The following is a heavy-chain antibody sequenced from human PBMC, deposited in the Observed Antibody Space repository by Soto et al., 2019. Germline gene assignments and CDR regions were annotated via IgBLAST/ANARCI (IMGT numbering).Heavy chain of an antibody. CDR2: IIPIFTTT. CDR1: GGTFSNHA. J-gene: IGHJ3*02. CDR3: AREVAADGTFRGDVFDI. V-gene: IGHV1-69*12. D-gene: IGHD6-13*01. Sequence: QVHLVQSGAEVKKPGSSVKVSCKAPGGTFSNHAINWVRQAPGQGLESMGRIIPIFTTTNYAQKLQGRVTMTADESTITAYLELSSLKHDDTAVYYCAREVAADGTFRGDVFDIWGQGTLVTVSS.